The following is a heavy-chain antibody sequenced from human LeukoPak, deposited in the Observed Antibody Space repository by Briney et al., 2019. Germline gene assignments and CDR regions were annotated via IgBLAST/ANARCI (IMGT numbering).Heavy chain of an antibody. CDR3: ARGTQTSDY. D-gene: IGHD1-1*01. J-gene: IGHJ4*02. CDR1: GFTFSSYS. Sequence: GGSLRLSCAASGFTFSSYSMNWVRQAPGKGLEWVSYISSSSSTIYYADSVKGRFTISGDNAKNSLYLQMNSLRAEDTAVYYCARGTQTSDYWGQGTLVTVSS. V-gene: IGHV3-48*01. CDR2: ISSSSSTI.